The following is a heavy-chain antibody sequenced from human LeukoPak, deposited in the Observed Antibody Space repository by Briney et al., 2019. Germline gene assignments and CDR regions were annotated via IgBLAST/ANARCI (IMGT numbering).Heavy chain of an antibody. CDR3: ARGTKQWLVRGPQGYYFDY. Sequence: SETLSLTCTVSGYSISSGYYWDWIRQSPGKGLEWIGSIYHSGSTNYNPSLKSRVTISVDTSKNQFSLKLSSVTAADTAVYYCARGTKQWLVRGPQGYYFDYWGQGTLVTVSS. CDR2: IYHSGST. J-gene: IGHJ4*02. V-gene: IGHV4-38-2*02. D-gene: IGHD6-19*01. CDR1: GYSISSGYY.